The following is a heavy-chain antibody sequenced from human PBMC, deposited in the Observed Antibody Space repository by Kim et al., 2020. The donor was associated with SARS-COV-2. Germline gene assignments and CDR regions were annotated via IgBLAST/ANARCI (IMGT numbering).Heavy chain of an antibody. V-gene: IGHV3-30*02. J-gene: IGHJ4*02. Sequence: VKGRFTISRDNSKNTLYLQMNSLRAEETAVYYCAKDGRTRIAAAETYFDYWGQGTLVTVSS. CDR3: AKDGRTRIAAAETYFDY. D-gene: IGHD6-13*01.